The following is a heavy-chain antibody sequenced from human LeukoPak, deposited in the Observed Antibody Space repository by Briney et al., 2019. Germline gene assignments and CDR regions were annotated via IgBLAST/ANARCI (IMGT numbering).Heavy chain of an antibody. J-gene: IGHJ6*03. CDR3: ARDPQFPDNYYYYMDV. CDR2: ISRSNIYK. V-gene: IGHV3-21*01. D-gene: IGHD1-14*01. Sequence: GGSLRLSCAASGFTFSSYTMNWVRLAPGKGLEWVSSISRSNIYKYYADSVKGRFIISRDNSKNTLYLQMNSLRAEDTAVYYCARDPQFPDNYYYYMDVWGKGTTVTVSS. CDR1: GFTFSSYT.